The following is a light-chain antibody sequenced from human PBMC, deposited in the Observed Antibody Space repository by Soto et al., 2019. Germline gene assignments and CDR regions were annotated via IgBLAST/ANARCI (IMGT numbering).Light chain of an antibody. CDR2: GAS. V-gene: IGKV3-20*01. Sequence: EIVLTQSPGTPSLSPGERATLSCRASQSVSSSYLAWYQQKPGQAPRLLIYGASSRATGIQDRFSGSGSGTDFTLTISRLEPEDFAVYSCQQYGSSPPLPFGGGTKVEIK. CDR3: QQYGSSPPLP. J-gene: IGKJ4*02. CDR1: QSVSSSY.